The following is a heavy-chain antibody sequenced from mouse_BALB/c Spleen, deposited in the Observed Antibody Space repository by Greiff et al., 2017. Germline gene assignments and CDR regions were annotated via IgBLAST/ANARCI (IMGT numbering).Heavy chain of an antibody. CDR1: GYTFTSYW. J-gene: IGHJ4*01. Sequence: QVQLKQSGAELAKPGASVKMSCKASGYTFTSYWMHWVKQRPGQGLEWIGYINPSTGYTEYNQKFKDKATLTADKSSSTAYMQLSSLTSEDSAVYYCARSAYDYDVIYYAMDYWGQGTSVTVSS. V-gene: IGHV1-7*01. CDR3: ARSAYDYDVIYYAMDY. CDR2: INPSTGYT. D-gene: IGHD2-4*01.